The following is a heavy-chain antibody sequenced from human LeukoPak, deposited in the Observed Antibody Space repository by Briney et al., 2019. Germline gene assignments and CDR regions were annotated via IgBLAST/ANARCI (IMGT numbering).Heavy chain of an antibody. CDR2: IYSGGST. D-gene: IGHD3-10*01. CDR3: ARDGGSGSYYNENPFDY. CDR1: GFTVSSNY. J-gene: IGHJ4*02. V-gene: IGHV3-66*01. Sequence: GGSLRLSCAASGFTVSSNYMSWVRQAPGKGLEWVSVIYSGGSTYYADSVKGRFTISGDNSKNTLYLQMNSLRAEDTAVYYCARDGGSGSYYNENPFDYWGQGTLVTVSS.